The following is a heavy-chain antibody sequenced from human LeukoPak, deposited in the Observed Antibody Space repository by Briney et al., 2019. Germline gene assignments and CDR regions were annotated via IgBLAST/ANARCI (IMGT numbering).Heavy chain of an antibody. CDR2: TKQDGTES. CDR3: ARGHGSN. J-gene: IGHJ4*02. V-gene: IGHV3-7*04. Sequence: GGSLRLACAASGFTFSTSWMGWVRQVPGKGLEWVANTKQDGTESQYVDTVKGRFTISRDNTKNSLFLQMNSLTTEDTAVYYCARGHGSNWGQGVLVAVSS. CDR1: GFTFSTSW.